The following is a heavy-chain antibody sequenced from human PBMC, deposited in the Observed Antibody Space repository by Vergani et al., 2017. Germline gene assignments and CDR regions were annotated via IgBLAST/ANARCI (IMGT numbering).Heavy chain of an antibody. J-gene: IGHJ6*02. CDR2: ISAYNGNT. D-gene: IGHD3-22*01. V-gene: IGHV1-18*01. CDR1: GYTFTSYG. CDR3: ARDQSHSSGYYPYYYYYYGMDV. Sequence: QVQLVQSGAEVKKPGASVKVSCKASGYTFTSYGISWVRQAPGQGLEWMGWISAYNGNTNYAQKLQGRVTMTTDTSTSTAYMELRSLRSDDTAVYYCARDQSHSSGYYPYYYYYYGMDVWGQGTTVTVSS.